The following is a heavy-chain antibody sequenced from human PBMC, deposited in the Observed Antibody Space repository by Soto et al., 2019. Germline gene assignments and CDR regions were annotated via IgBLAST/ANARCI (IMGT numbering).Heavy chain of an antibody. CDR3: GRLPVKCIDV. Sequence: PGGSLRLSCEGTGFNFSSYWMHWVRQAPGKGLEWVANTKRDASETYYADSVKGRFTISRGNARNSLYLQMNSLRVEDKAVYYCGRLPVKCIDVWGQGTMVTVSS. J-gene: IGHJ6*02. D-gene: IGHD4-17*01. CDR2: TKRDASET. V-gene: IGHV3-7*01. CDR1: GFNFSSYW.